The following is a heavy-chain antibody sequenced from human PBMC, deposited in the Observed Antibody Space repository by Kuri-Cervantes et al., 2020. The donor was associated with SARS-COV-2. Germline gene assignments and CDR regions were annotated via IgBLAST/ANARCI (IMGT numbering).Heavy chain of an antibody. D-gene: IGHD2-8*01. CDR3: ARRGGGTMYFAFDI. Sequence: SETLSLTCTVSGGSISPYYWSWFRQPPGKGLEWIGYIYYTGSTNFNPSLKGRVTMSVDTSMSQFSLQLSSVSVADTATYYCARRGGGTMYFAFDIWGQGTPVTVSS. J-gene: IGHJ3*02. V-gene: IGHV4-59*12. CDR2: IYYTGST. CDR1: GGSISPYY.